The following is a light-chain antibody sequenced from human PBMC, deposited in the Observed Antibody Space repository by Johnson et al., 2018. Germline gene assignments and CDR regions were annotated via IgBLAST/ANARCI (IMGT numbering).Light chain of an antibody. Sequence: QSVLTQPPSVSAAPGQKVTISCSGSSSNIGNNYVSWYQQLPGTAPKLLIYEHNKLPSGIHDRFSGSQSGTSATLGITGLLTGDEAEYYCGTWDSSLRAGNVFGTGTKVTVL. J-gene: IGLJ1*01. CDR2: EHN. CDR3: GTWDSSLRAGNV. CDR1: SSNIGNNY. V-gene: IGLV1-51*02.